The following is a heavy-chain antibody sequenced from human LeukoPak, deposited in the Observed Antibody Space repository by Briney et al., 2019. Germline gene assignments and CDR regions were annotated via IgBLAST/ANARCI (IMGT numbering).Heavy chain of an antibody. V-gene: IGHV3-30*19. J-gene: IGHJ4*02. CDR1: GFTFSSYG. CDR3: AREVYEYYYDSSGYYYVDY. D-gene: IGHD3-22*01. Sequence: GGSLRLSCAASGFTFSSYGMHWVRQAPGKGLEWVAVISYDGSNKYYADSVKGRFTISRDNSKNTLYLQMNSLRAEDTAVYYCAREVYEYYYDSSGYYYVDYWGQGTLVTVSS. CDR2: ISYDGSNK.